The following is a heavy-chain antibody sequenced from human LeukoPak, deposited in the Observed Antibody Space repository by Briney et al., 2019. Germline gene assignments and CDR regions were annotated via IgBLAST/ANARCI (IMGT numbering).Heavy chain of an antibody. D-gene: IGHD3-10*01. J-gene: IGHJ4*02. CDR3: AREYYYGSGSYYDY. V-gene: IGHV4-4*07. Sequence: SETLSLTCTVSGGSISSYYWSWIRQPAGKGLEWIGRIYTSGSTNYNSSLKSRVTMSVDTSKNQFSLKLNSVTAADTAVYYCAREYYYGSGSYYDYWGQGTLVTVSS. CDR1: GGSISSYY. CDR2: IYTSGST.